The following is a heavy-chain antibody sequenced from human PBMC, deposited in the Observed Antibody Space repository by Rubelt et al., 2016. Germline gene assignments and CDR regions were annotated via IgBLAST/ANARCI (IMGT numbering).Heavy chain of an antibody. CDR1: GFTFSSYG. CDR3: AKDLYGNYGDYGMDV. Sequence: GFTFSSYGMHWVRQAPGKGLEWVAVISYDGSNKYYADSVKGRFTISRDNSKNTLYLQMNSLRAEDTAVYYCAKDLYGNYGDYGMDVWGQGTTVTVSS. J-gene: IGHJ6*02. D-gene: IGHD4-11*01. V-gene: IGHV3-30*18. CDR2: ISYDGSNK.